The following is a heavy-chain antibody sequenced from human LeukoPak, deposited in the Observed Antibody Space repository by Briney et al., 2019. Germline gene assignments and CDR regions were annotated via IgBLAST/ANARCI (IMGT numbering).Heavy chain of an antibody. CDR2: ISGSGYNS. CDR3: AKWMVRRDFWSGAFDI. CDR1: GFTFSSYA. D-gene: IGHD3-3*01. V-gene: IGHV3-23*01. Sequence: GGTLRLSCAASGFTFSSYAMTWVRQAPGKGLEWVSAISGSGYNSYYADSVKGRFTISRDNSKNTLFLQMNSLRGEDTAIYYCAKWMVRRDFWSGAFDIWGQGTMVTV. J-gene: IGHJ3*02.